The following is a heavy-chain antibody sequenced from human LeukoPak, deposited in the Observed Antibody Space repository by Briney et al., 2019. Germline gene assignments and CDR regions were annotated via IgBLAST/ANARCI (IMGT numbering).Heavy chain of an antibody. D-gene: IGHD5-12*01. CDR1: GGSFSGYY. V-gene: IGHV4-34*01. CDR2: INHSGST. Sequence: SETLSLTCAVYGGSFSGYYWSWIRQPPGKGLEWIGEINHSGSTNYNPSLKSRVTISVDTSKTQFSLRLSSVTAADTAVYYCARGEEWLRFNFWGQGTLVTVSS. CDR3: ARGEEWLRFNF. J-gene: IGHJ4*02.